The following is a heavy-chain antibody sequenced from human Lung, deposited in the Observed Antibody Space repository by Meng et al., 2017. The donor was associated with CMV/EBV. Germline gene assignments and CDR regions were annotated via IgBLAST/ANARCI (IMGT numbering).Heavy chain of an antibody. D-gene: IGHD2-15*01. CDR1: GTAINSYG. J-gene: IGHJ6*02. Sequence: LKFSCESAGTAINSYGMHGVRQAPGKGLAWVSFIQYDGSNKYYADSVKGRFTISRDNSKNTMYVQMNSLRAEDTAVYYCAKDREQWWWGYYGMDHWGQGTTVXVSS. V-gene: IGHV3-30*02. CDR3: AKDREQWWWGYYGMDH. CDR2: IQYDGSNK.